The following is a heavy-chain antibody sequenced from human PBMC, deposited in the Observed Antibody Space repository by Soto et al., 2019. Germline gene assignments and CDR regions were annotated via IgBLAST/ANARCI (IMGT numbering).Heavy chain of an antibody. D-gene: IGHD2-2*02. CDR3: ARGSCSSTSRYTGYYYYYGMDV. J-gene: IGHJ6*02. CDR2: MNPNSGNT. V-gene: IGHV1-8*01. CDR1: GYTFTSYD. Sequence: QVQLVQSGAEVKKPGASVKVSCKASGYTFTSYDINWVRQATGQGLEWMGWMNPNSGNTGYAQKFQGRVTMTRNTSISTAYMELSSLRSEDTAVYYCARGSCSSTSRYTGYYYYYGMDVWGQGTTVTVSS.